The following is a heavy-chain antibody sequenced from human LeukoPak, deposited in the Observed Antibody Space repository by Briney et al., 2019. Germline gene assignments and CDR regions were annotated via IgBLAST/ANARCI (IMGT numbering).Heavy chain of an antibody. Sequence: SETLSLTCTVSGGSISSYYWSWIRQPAGKGLEWIGRIYTSGSTNYNPSLKSRVTMSVDTSKNRFSLKLSSVTAADTAVYYCARVDQTVTTRGSWFDPWGQGTLVTVSS. D-gene: IGHD4-17*01. J-gene: IGHJ5*02. CDR3: ARVDQTVTTRGSWFDP. V-gene: IGHV4-4*07. CDR1: GGSISSYY. CDR2: IYTSGST.